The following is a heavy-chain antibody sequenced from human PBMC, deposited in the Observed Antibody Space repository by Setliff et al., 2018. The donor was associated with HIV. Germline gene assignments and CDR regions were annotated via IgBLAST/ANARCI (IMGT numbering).Heavy chain of an antibody. CDR3: ARDRSSYGWGVYY. CDR2: INPNSGGT. Sequence: ASVKVSCKVSGHTLTELSIHWVRQAPGQGLEWMGRINPNSGGTNYAQKFQGRVTMTRDTSISTAYMELSRLRSDDTAVYYCARDRSSYGWGVYYWGQGTLVTVSS. V-gene: IGHV1-2*06. J-gene: IGHJ4*02. CDR1: GHTLTELS. D-gene: IGHD2-8*01.